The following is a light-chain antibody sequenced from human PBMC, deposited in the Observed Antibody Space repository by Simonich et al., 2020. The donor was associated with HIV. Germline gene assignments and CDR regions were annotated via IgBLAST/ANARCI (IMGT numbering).Light chain of an antibody. CDR2: WAS. V-gene: IGKV4-1*01. J-gene: IGKJ1*01. CDR1: RSLLYSSNNKNY. CDR3: QQYYSTPPT. Sequence: DIVMTQSPDSLPVSLGERATINCKSNRSLLYSSNNKNYLAWYQQKPGQPPKLLIYWASTRESGVPDRFSASGSGTDFTLTISSLQAEDVAVYYCQQYYSTPPTFGQGTKVEIK.